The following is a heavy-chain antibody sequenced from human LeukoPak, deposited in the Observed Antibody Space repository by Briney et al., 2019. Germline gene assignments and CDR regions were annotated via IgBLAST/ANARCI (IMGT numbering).Heavy chain of an antibody. CDR2: ISAYNGNT. CDR1: GYTFTSYD. CDR3: ARGDDYGDSLYYYYYGMDV. V-gene: IGHV1-18*01. D-gene: IGHD4-17*01. Sequence: ASVKVSCKASGYTFTSYDINWVRQAPGQGLEWMGWISAYNGNTNYAQKLQGRVTMTTDTSTSTAYMELRSLRSDDTAVYYCARGDDYGDSLYYYYYGMDVWGQGTTVTVSS. J-gene: IGHJ6*02.